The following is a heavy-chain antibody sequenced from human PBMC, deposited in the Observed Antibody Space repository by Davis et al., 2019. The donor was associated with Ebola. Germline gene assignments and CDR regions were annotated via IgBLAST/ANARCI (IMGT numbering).Heavy chain of an antibody. V-gene: IGHV5-51*01. CDR3: ARPDIWRGGTKY. CDR2: IYPDDSEI. CDR1: GYSFISYW. D-gene: IGHD3-3*01. J-gene: IGHJ4*02. Sequence: GESLKISCKGSGYSFISYWIAWVRQKPGKGLEWMGIIYPDDSEIRYNPSFEGQVTISVDKSISTAYLQWSSLNVSDTAMYYCARPDIWRGGTKYWGQGTLVTVSS.